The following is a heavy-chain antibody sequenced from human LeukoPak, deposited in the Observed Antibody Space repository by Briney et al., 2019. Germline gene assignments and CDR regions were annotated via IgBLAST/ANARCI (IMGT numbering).Heavy chain of an antibody. CDR2: IIPIFGTA. D-gene: IGHD2-21*02. V-gene: IGHV1-69*05. CDR1: GGTFSSYA. J-gene: IGHJ6*03. CDR3: ATASYCGGDCYSFYYYYMDV. Sequence: GASVKVSCKASGGTFSSYAISWVRQAPGQGLEWMGGIIPIFGTANYAQKFQGRVTITTDESTSTAYMELSSLRSEDTAAYYCATASYCGGDCYSFYYYYMDVWGKGTTVTVSS.